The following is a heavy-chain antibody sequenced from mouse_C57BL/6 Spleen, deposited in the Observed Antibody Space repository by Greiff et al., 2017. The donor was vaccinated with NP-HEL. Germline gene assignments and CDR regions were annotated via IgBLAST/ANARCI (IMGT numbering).Heavy chain of an antibody. D-gene: IGHD2-5*01. Sequence: SGPELVKPGASVKISCKASGYSFTGYYMNWVKQSPEKSLEWIGEINPSTGGTTYNQKFKAKATLTVDKSSSTAYMQLKSLTSEDSAVYYCARRGSNYDGVYWGQGTTLTVSS. CDR3: ARRGSNYDGVY. V-gene: IGHV1-42*01. CDR2: INPSTGGT. J-gene: IGHJ2*01. CDR1: GYSFTGYY.